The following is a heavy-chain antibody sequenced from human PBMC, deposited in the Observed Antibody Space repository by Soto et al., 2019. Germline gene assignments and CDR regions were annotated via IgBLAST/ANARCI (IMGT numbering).Heavy chain of an antibody. CDR2: INHSGST. D-gene: IGHD3-10*01. CDR1: GGSFSGYY. J-gene: IGHJ5*02. CDR3: PSGRNYYGSRRRNSHPNWFDP. Sequence: QVQLQQWGAGLLKPSETLSLTCAVYGGSFSGYYWSWIRQPPGKGLEWIGEINHSGSTNYNPSLTCIVTISAVTSKNRFSLKLITETSPNTAVYYCPSGRNYYGSRRRNSHPNWFDPWGQGTLVIVSS. V-gene: IGHV4-34*01.